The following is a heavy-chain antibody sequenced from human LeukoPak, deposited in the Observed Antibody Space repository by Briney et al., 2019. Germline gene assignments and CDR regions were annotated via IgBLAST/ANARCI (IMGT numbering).Heavy chain of an antibody. CDR1: GYTFTSYG. J-gene: IGHJ6*02. CDR2: ISAYNGNT. Sequence: ASVKVSCKASGYTFTSYGISWVRQAPGQGLEWMGWISAYNGNTNYAQKLQGRVTMTRNTSISTAYMELSSLRSEDTAVYYCARVVYDFWSGYWHDPPYYYYGMDVWGQGTTVTVSS. D-gene: IGHD3-3*01. V-gene: IGHV1-18*01. CDR3: ARVVYDFWSGYWHDPPYYYYGMDV.